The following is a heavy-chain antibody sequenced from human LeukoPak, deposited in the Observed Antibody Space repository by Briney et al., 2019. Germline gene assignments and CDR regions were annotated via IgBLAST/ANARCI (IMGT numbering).Heavy chain of an antibody. CDR2: IRYDGSNK. V-gene: IGHV3-30*02. J-gene: IGHJ4*02. Sequence: GGSLRLSCAASGFTFSSYGMHWVRQAPGKGLEWVAFIRYDGSNKYYADSVKGRFTISRDNSKNTLYLQMNSLRAEDTAVYYCARNVVATISRGYFDYWGQGTLVTVSS. CDR3: ARNVVATISRGYFDY. CDR1: GFTFSSYG. D-gene: IGHD5-12*01.